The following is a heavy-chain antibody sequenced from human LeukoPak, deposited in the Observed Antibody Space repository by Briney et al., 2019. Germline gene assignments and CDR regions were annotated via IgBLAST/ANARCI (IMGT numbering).Heavy chain of an antibody. V-gene: IGHV4-59*01. CDR2: IYYSGST. CDR1: GGSISSYY. D-gene: IGHD2-2*01. J-gene: IGHJ6*03. Sequence: KSSETLSLTCTVSGGSISSYYWSWIRQPPGKGLEWIGYIYYSGSTNYNPSLKSRVTISVDTSKNQFSLKLSSVTAADTAVYYCARADQDIVVVPAAAGYYMDVWGKGTTVTVSS. CDR3: ARADQDIVVVPAAAGYYMDV.